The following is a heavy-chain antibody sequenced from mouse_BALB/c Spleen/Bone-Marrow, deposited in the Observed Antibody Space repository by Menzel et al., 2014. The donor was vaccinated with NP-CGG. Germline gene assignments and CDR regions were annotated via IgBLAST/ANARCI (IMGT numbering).Heavy chain of an antibody. Sequence: VQLVESGAEVVKPGASVKLSCKTSGYTFTNYWIQWVKQRPGQGLGWIGEIFPGTDTSYYNEKFKDKATLTFDTSSSTAYIQLSNLTSEDSAVYFCSRNYDYDEGAWFTYWGQGTLVTVSA. CDR1: GYTFTNYW. J-gene: IGHJ3*01. V-gene: IGHV1S132*01. CDR2: IFPGTDTS. CDR3: SRNYDYDEGAWFTY. D-gene: IGHD2-4*01.